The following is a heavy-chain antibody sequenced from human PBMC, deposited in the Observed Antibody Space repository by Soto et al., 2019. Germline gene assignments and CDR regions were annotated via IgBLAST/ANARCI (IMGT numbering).Heavy chain of an antibody. V-gene: IGHV1-2*04. CDR1: GYTYTGYY. Sequence: GDSVKVSCKASGYTYTGYYMHWVRQAPGQGLEWMGWINPNSGGTNYAQKFQGWVTMTRDTSISTAYMELSRLRSDDTAVYYCARENYYDSSGYYTANNYYYGLDVWGQGTTVTVSS. D-gene: IGHD3-22*01. CDR3: ARENYYDSSGYYTANNYYYGLDV. J-gene: IGHJ6*02. CDR2: INPNSGGT.